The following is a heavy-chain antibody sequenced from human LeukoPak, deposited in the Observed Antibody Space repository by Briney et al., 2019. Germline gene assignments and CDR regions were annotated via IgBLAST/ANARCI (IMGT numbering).Heavy chain of an antibody. V-gene: IGHV3-23*01. CDR2: ISGSGGST. J-gene: IGHJ4*02. CDR3: AKGQQLVIGTIDY. D-gene: IGHD6-6*01. CDR1: GFTFSSYA. Sequence: PGGSLRLSCAASGFTFSSYAMSWVRQAPGKGLEWVSAISGSGGSTYYADSVKGRFTISRVNSKNTLYLQMNSLRAEDTAVYYCAKGQQLVIGTIDYWGQGTLVTVSS.